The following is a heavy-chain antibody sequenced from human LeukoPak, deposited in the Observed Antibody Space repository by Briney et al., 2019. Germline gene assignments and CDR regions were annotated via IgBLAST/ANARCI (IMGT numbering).Heavy chain of an antibody. CDR3: ARFSAMDV. J-gene: IGHJ6*02. Sequence: GGSLRLSCAASGFTFSDHYMSWIRQAPGKGLEWVSYISRSGGTIYYARSVKGRFTISRDNAKNSLYLQMNSLRAEDTAVYYCARFSAMDVWGQGTTVTVSS. V-gene: IGHV3-11*01. CDR1: GFTFSDHY. CDR2: ISRSGGTI.